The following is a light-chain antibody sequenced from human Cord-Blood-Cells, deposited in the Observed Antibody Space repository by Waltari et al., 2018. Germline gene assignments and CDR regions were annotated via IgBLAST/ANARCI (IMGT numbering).Light chain of an antibody. V-gene: IGLV6-57*03. CDR1: SGSIARNY. J-gene: IGLJ2*01. Sequence: NFMLTQPHSVSESPGKTVTISCTRSSGSIARNYVQWYQQRPGSAPTTVIYEDNQRPSGVPDRFSGSIDSSSNSASLTISGLKTEDEADYYCQSYDSSNPYVVFGGGTKLTVL. CDR2: EDN. CDR3: QSYDSSNPYVV.